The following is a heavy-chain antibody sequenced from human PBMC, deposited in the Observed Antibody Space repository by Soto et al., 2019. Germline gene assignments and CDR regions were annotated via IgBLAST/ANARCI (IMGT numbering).Heavy chain of an antibody. Sequence: SETLSLTCTVSGGSISSGGYYWSWIRQHPGKGLEWIGYIYYSGSTYYNPSLKSRVTISVDTSKNQFSLKLSSVTAADTAVYYRARESTTVTTRYYMDVWGKGTTVTVSS. CDR1: GGSISSGGYY. CDR3: ARESTTVTTRYYMDV. D-gene: IGHD4-17*01. J-gene: IGHJ6*03. CDR2: IYYSGST. V-gene: IGHV4-31*02.